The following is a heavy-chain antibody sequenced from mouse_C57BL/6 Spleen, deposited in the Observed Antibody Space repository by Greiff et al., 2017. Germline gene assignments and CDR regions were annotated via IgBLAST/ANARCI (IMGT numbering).Heavy chain of an antibody. Sequence: QVHVKQSGAELVKPGASVKLSCKASGYTFTSYWMHWVKQRPGRGLEWIGRIDPNSGGTKYNEKFKSKATLTVDKPSSTAYMQLSSLTSEDSAVYYCAREDYGSSPAWFAYWGQGTLVTVSA. CDR2: IDPNSGGT. V-gene: IGHV1-72*01. CDR1: GYTFTSYW. J-gene: IGHJ3*01. CDR3: AREDYGSSPAWFAY. D-gene: IGHD1-1*01.